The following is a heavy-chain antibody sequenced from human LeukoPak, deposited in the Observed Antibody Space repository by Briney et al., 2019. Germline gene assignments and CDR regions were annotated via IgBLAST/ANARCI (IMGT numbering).Heavy chain of an antibody. V-gene: IGHV3-7*03. D-gene: IGHD3-10*01. J-gene: IGHJ4*02. CDR1: GFTFSSYW. CDR3: ASSTMVRGVLDY. CDR2: INQDGSEK. Sequence: GGSLRLSCVASGFTFSSYWMSWVRQAPGKGLEWVANINQDGSEKYDVDSAKGRFTISRDNAKNSLYLQMNSLRAEDTAVYYCASSTMVRGVLDYWGQGTLVTVSS.